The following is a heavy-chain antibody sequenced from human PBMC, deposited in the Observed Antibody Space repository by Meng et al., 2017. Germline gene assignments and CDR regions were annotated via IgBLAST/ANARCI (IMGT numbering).Heavy chain of an antibody. CDR1: GFNFGDYA. V-gene: IGHV3-49*03. CDR3: GRGNYYDSTGHYFGIDP. D-gene: IGHD3-22*01. J-gene: IGHJ5*02. Sequence: GESLKISCTGSGFNFGDYALSWFRQAPGKGLEWVGFTRSKPYGGTIEYAASLKGRFIISRDDSKSIAYLQMNSLQTEDTAMYYCGRGNYYDSTGHYFGIDPWGQGTLVTVSS. CDR2: TRSKPYGGTI.